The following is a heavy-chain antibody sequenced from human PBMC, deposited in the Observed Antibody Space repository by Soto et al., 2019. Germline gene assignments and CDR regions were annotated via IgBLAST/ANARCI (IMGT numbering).Heavy chain of an antibody. CDR3: AGGGVRGVITRTRDYYGMDV. D-gene: IGHD3-10*01. Sequence: PGESLKISCKGSGYSFTSYWIGWVRQMPGKGLEWMGIIYPGDSDTRYSPSFQGQVTISADKSISTAYLQWSSLKASDTAMYYCAGGGVRGVITRTRDYYGMDVWGQGTTVNVS. V-gene: IGHV5-51*01. CDR2: IYPGDSDT. J-gene: IGHJ6*02. CDR1: GYSFTSYW.